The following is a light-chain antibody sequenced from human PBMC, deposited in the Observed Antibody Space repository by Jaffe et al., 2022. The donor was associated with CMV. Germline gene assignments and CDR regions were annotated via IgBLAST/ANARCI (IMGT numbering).Light chain of an antibody. CDR2: SDL. CDR3: AAWDDSLIAWV. CDR1: NSNIGINT. V-gene: IGLV1-44*01. J-gene: IGLJ3*02. Sequence: QSVLTQPPSTSGTPGQRVTISCSGSNSNIGINTVNWYQQFPGTAPKLLIYSDLQRPSGVPDRFSGSKSGTSASLAISGLRSEDEADYYCAAWDDSLIAWVFGGGTKLTVL.